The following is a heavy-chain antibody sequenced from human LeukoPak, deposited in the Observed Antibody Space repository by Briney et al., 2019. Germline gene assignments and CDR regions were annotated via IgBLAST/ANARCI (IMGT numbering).Heavy chain of an antibody. D-gene: IGHD3-3*01. J-gene: IGHJ6*02. CDR2: IYYSGST. V-gene: IGHV4-39*07. Sequence: SETLSLTCTVSGGSISSSSYYWGWIRQPPGKGLEWIGSIYYSGSTYYNPSLKSRVTISVDMAKTQVSLRLSSVTAADTAVYYCARGLRAYYDYWRGYGRGGMDAWGQGTTVTVSS. CDR3: ARGLRAYYDYWRGYGRGGMDA. CDR1: GGSISSSSYY.